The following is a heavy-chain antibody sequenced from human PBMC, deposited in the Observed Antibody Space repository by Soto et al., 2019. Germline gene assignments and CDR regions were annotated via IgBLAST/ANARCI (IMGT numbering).Heavy chain of an antibody. Sequence: EVQLVESGGGLVQPGGSLRLSCAASGFTFTSYSMNWVRQAPGKGLEWVSYIHSSSSTMYYADSVKGRFTVSRDNAKNSVHLQMNSLSDEDTAVYYCARDRRNRGATPTAFVDYWGQGTLVTVSS. D-gene: IGHD1-26*01. J-gene: IGHJ4*02. CDR3: ARDRRNRGATPTAFVDY. CDR1: GFTFTSYS. V-gene: IGHV3-48*02. CDR2: IHSSSSTM.